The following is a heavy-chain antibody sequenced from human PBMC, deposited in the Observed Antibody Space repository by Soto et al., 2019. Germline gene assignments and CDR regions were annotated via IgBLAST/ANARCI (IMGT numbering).Heavy chain of an antibody. CDR1: GYTFTSYA. Sequence: QVQLVQSGAEVKKPGASVKVSCKASGYTFTSYAMHWVRQAPGQRLEWMGWINAGNGNTKYSQKFQGRVTITRDTSASTAYMELSSLRSEDRAVYYCARTALGLILWFGELLYPWFDPWGQGTLVTVSS. D-gene: IGHD3-10*01. J-gene: IGHJ5*02. CDR2: INAGNGNT. V-gene: IGHV1-3*01. CDR3: ARTALGLILWFGELLYPWFDP.